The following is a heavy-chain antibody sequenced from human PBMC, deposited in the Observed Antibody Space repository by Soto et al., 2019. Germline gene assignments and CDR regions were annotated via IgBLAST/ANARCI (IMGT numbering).Heavy chain of an antibody. CDR2: MSFDGNSK. V-gene: IGHV3-30-3*01. Sequence: HPGGSLRLSCGASGFAVSSYSMHWVRQAPGKGLEWVAAMSFDGNSKYFADSVKGRFKISRDTSKNTWSLEMESLGVEDSALYHCTRGRSMIANDDFEYWGQGTQVTVS. J-gene: IGHJ4*02. CDR1: GFAVSSYS. CDR3: TRGRSMIANDDFEY. D-gene: IGHD2-21*01.